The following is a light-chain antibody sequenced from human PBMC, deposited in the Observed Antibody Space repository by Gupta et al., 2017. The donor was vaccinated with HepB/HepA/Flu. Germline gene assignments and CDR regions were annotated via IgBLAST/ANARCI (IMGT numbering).Light chain of an antibody. V-gene: IGKV1-13*02. Sequence: AIQFTQSAASLSASVGDRVAITCRESQGIKSGVAWYQQKPVKPPKLLMYDGTSLESGVPSRFRGRGSGTAFSLTISSLHPEDFTTYYCQQVKDDVFTFGPGTKVDFK. CDR1: QGIKSG. CDR3: QQVKDDVFT. CDR2: DGT. J-gene: IGKJ3*01.